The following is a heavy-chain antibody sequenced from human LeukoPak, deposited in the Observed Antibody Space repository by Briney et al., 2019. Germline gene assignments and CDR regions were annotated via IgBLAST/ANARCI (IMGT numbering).Heavy chain of an antibody. D-gene: IGHD3-3*01. CDR3: ARDSGYYDFWSGYYLNWFDP. J-gene: IGHJ5*02. CDR1: GGSISSYY. CDR2: IYTSGGT. Sequence: PSETLSLTCTVSGGSISSYYWSWIRQPAGKGLEWIGRIYTSGGTNYNPSLKSRVTMSVDTSKNQFSLKLSSVTAADTAVYYCARDSGYYDFWSGYYLNWFDPWGQGTLVTVSS. V-gene: IGHV4-4*07.